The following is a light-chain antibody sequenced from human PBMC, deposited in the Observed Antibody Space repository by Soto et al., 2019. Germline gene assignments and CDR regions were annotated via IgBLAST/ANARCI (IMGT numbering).Light chain of an antibody. Sequence: DIQMTQSPSSLSASVGDRVTITCQASQHISNYLNWFQQKPGKAPELLIYDASNLVPWVPSRFGGSGSGTDFPFTISSLQPEDIATYYCQQYDDLPPTCGPATKVDIK. CDR3: QQYDDLPPT. V-gene: IGKV1-33*01. J-gene: IGKJ3*01. CDR1: QHISNY. CDR2: DAS.